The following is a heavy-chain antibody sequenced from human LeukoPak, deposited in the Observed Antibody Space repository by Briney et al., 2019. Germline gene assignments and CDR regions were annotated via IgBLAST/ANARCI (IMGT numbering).Heavy chain of an antibody. D-gene: IGHD1-26*01. CDR1: GGSISSSSYY. Sequence: PSETLSLTCTVSGGSISSSSYYWAWIRQPPGKGLEWIGSMYYSGNTYYNPSLKSRVTISADTSKNHISMKLSSVTAADTAVYYCGRCSSGSYNWFDPWGQGTLVTVSS. CDR2: MYYSGNT. V-gene: IGHV4-39*02. CDR3: GRCSSGSYNWFDP. J-gene: IGHJ5*02.